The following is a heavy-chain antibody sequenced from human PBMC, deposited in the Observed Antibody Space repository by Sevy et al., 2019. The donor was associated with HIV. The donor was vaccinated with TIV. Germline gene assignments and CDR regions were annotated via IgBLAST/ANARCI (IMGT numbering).Heavy chain of an antibody. V-gene: IGHV1-46*01. CDR3: AIPGFSGYDGVDQ. D-gene: IGHD5-12*01. CDR2: INPSGGST. J-gene: IGHJ4*02. CDR1: GYTFTSYS. Sequence: ASVKVSCKASGYTFTSYSIHWVRQAPGQGLEWMGIINPSGGSTTNSQMFQGRVTLTRDKSTSTVFLELSSLRSDDTAVYYCAIPGFSGYDGVDQWGQGTLVTVSS.